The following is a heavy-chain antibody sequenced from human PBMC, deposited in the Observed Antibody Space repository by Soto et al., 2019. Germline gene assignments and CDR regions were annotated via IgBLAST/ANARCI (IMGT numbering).Heavy chain of an antibody. J-gene: IGHJ6*02. CDR3: ARVDRGGSGSPASYYYSGLDV. V-gene: IGHV3-23*01. CDR2: VSAGGDMT. CDR1: GFTFSYYA. Sequence: DVQLLEPGGDFVQPGGSLRLSCAASGFTFSYYAMSWVRQAPGKGLEWVSSVSAGGDMTYYSDSVKGRFTISRDNSNNAMFLQMNSLTAEETALYYCARVDRGGSGSPASYYYSGLDVWGQGTTVTVSS. D-gene: IGHD3-10*01.